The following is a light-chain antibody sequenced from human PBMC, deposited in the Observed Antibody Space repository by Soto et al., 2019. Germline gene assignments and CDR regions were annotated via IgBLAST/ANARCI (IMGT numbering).Light chain of an antibody. CDR3: EQYNNWPPWT. CDR2: DAS. V-gene: IGKV3-15*01. J-gene: IGKJ1*01. Sequence: ILMTQSPATLSVSPGERATLSCRASQSVSNNLAWYQQKPGQDPRLLIYDASTRATGIPARFSGSGSGTEFTLNISGLQSEDFAVYYCEQYNNWPPWTFGQGTKVEIK. CDR1: QSVSNN.